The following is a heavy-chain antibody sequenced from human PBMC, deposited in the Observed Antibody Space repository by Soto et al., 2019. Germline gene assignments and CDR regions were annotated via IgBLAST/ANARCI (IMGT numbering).Heavy chain of an antibody. CDR1: GFTFSSYA. CDR3: AKAPVYDILTGSWFDP. J-gene: IGHJ5*02. D-gene: IGHD3-9*01. Sequence: GGSLRLSCAASGFTFSSYAMSWVRQAPGKGLEWVSAISGSGGSTYYADSVKGRFTISRDNSKNTLYLQMNSLRAEDTAVYYCAKAPVYDILTGSWFDPWGQGTLVTVSS. V-gene: IGHV3-23*01. CDR2: ISGSGGST.